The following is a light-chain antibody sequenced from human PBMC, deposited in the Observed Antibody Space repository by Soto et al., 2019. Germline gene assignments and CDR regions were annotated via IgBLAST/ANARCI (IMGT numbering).Light chain of an antibody. V-gene: IGLV6-57*03. CDR2: EDN. CDR3: QSYQSSTPYV. Sequence: NFMLTQPHSVSESPGQTVTISCTRSGGSIASGYVQWYQQRPGSAPTTVIYEDNQRPSGVPDRFSGSIDRSSNSASLTISGLKTEDEADYYCQSYQSSTPYVFGTGTKLTVL. CDR1: GGSIASGY. J-gene: IGLJ1*01.